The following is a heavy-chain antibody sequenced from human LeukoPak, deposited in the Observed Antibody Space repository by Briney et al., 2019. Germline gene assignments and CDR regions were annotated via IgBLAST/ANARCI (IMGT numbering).Heavy chain of an antibody. CDR1: GGSISSTNYY. Sequence: PSGTLSLTCSVSGGSISSTNYYWGWVRQPPGKGLEWIGSIFYSGITYYNPSLKSRVTISVDTSKNQFSLKLNSVTAADTAVYYCARQHMIRGVIIPLYFDYWGQGTLVTVSS. CDR2: IFYSGIT. V-gene: IGHV4-39*01. CDR3: ARQHMIRGVIIPLYFDY. D-gene: IGHD3-10*01. J-gene: IGHJ4*02.